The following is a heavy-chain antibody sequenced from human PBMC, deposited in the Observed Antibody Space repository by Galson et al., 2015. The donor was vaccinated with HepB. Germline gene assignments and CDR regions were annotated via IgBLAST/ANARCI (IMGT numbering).Heavy chain of an antibody. CDR1: GFTFSSYG. V-gene: IGHV3-33*06. Sequence: SLRLSCAASGFTFSSYGMHWVRQAPGKGLEWVAVIWYDGSNKYYADSVKGRFTISRDNSKNTLYLQMNSLRAEDTAVYYCAKDGLGYYDSSGYRDAFDIWGQGTMVTVSS. D-gene: IGHD3-22*01. CDR2: IWYDGSNK. J-gene: IGHJ3*02. CDR3: AKDGLGYYDSSGYRDAFDI.